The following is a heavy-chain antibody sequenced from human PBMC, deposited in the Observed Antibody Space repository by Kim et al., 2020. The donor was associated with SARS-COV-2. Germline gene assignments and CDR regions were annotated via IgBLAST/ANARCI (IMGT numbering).Heavy chain of an antibody. J-gene: IGHJ3*02. CDR3: ARVGLRDAFYI. CDR2: IDSAGDT. V-gene: IGHV3-13*01. Sequence: GGSLRLSCADSGFTFSNYDMHWVRQATGKGLEWVSAIDSAGDTYYPGSVKGRFTISRENAKNSLYLQMNSLRVGDTAVYYCARVGLRDAFYIWGLGTMVTVSS. CDR1: GFTFSNYD.